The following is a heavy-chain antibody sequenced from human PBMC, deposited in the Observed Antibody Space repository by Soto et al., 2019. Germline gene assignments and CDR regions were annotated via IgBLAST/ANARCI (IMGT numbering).Heavy chain of an antibody. V-gene: IGHV4-4*02. D-gene: IGHD1-26*01. J-gene: IGHJ4*02. CDR2: IYHSGST. Sequence: SETLSLTCAVSGGSISSSNWWSWVRQPPGKGLEWIGEIYHSGSTNYNPSLKSRVTISVDKSKNQFSLKLSSVTAADTAVYYCARGVGGSYSGSLFDHWGQGTLVNAS. CDR1: GGSISSSNW. CDR3: ARGVGGSYSGSLFDH.